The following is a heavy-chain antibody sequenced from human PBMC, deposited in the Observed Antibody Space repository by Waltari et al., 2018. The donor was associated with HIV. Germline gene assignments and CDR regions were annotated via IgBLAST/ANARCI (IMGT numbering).Heavy chain of an antibody. Sequence: QLQLQESGPGLVKPSETLSLTCTVSGGSISSSSYYWGWIRQPPGKGLEWIGSIYYSGSTYYNPSLKSRVTISVDTSKNQFSLKLSSVTAADTAVYYCARRTQYQIQDAFDIWGQGTMVTVSS. CDR2: IYYSGST. J-gene: IGHJ3*02. V-gene: IGHV4-39*01. CDR3: ARRTQYQIQDAFDI. D-gene: IGHD2-2*01. CDR1: GGSISSSSYY.